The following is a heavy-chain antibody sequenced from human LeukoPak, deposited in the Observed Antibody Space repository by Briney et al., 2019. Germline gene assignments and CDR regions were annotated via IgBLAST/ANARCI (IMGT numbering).Heavy chain of an antibody. D-gene: IGHD4-17*01. CDR2: ISYDGSNK. CDR1: GFTFSSYG. Sequence: PGRSLRLSCAASGFTFSSYGMHWVRQAPGKGLEWVAVISYDGSNKYYADSVRGRFTISRDNSKNTLYLQMNSRIAEDTAVYYCASSDYGDYELDYWGQGTLVTVSS. J-gene: IGHJ4*02. V-gene: IGHV3-30*03. CDR3: ASSDYGDYELDY.